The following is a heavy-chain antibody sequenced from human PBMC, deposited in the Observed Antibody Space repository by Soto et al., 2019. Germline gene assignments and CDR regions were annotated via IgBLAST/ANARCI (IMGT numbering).Heavy chain of an antibody. D-gene: IGHD6-19*01. CDR3: ARVHAKRRLVPTEYYFDY. V-gene: IGHV1-69*13. Sequence: ASVKVSCKASGGTFSSYAISWVRQAPGQGLEWMGGIIPIFGTANYAQKFQGRVTITADESTSTAYMELSSLRSEDTAVYYCARVHAKRRLVPTEYYFDYWGQGTLVTVSS. CDR2: IIPIFGTA. CDR1: GGTFSSYA. J-gene: IGHJ4*02.